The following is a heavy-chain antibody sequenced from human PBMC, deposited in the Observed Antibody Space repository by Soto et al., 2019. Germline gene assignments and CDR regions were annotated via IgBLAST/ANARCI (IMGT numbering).Heavy chain of an antibody. CDR1: GGTFSSYA. V-gene: IGHV1-69*12. CDR3: ARGGDIVGVVAAAGFDY. CDR2: IIPIFGTA. J-gene: IGHJ4*02. D-gene: IGHD2-15*01. Sequence: QVQLVQSGAEVKKPGSSVKVSCKASGGTFSSYAISWVRQAPGQGLEWMGGIIPIFGTANYAQKFQGRVTITADESTSTAYMELSILRSEDTAVYYCARGGDIVGVVAAAGFDYWGQGTLVTVSS.